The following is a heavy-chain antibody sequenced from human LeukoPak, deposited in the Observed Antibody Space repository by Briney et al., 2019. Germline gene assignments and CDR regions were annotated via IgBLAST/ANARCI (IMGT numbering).Heavy chain of an antibody. CDR1: GFTFSSHE. Sequence: GGSLRLSCAASGFTFSSHEMNWVRQAPGKGLEWVSYISSSGSTIYYADSVKGRFTISRDNAKNSLYLQMNSLRAEDTAVYYCAREADRGGADYFDYWGQGTLVTVSS. D-gene: IGHD3-22*01. J-gene: IGHJ4*02. V-gene: IGHV3-48*03. CDR3: AREADRGGADYFDY. CDR2: ISSSGSTI.